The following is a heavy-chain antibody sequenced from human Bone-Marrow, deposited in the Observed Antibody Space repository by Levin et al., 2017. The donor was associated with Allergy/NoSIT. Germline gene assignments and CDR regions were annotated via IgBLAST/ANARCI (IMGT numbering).Heavy chain of an antibody. Sequence: GGSLRLSCAASGFTFSSYAMHWVRQAPGKGLEWVAVISYDGSNKYYADSVKGRFTISRDNSKNTLYLQMNSLRAEDTAVYYCARDPAREMATNWYFDLWGRGTLVTVSS. CDR2: ISYDGSNK. V-gene: IGHV3-30-3*01. J-gene: IGHJ2*01. CDR3: ARDPAREMATNWYFDL. D-gene: IGHD5-24*01. CDR1: GFTFSSYA.